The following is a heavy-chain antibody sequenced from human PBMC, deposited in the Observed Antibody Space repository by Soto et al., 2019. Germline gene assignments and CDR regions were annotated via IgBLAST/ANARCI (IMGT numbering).Heavy chain of an antibody. D-gene: IGHD2-15*01. V-gene: IGHV1-2*04. Sequence: QVQLVQSGAEVKKPGASVKVSCKASGYTFTGYYMHWVRQAPGQGLEWMGWINPNSGGTNYAQKFQGWVTMTRDTSISTAYMELSRLRSDDTAVYYCARAVAATRGSYYSYCYMDVLRKGTTVTVSS. CDR2: INPNSGGT. J-gene: IGHJ6*03. CDR1: GYTFTGYY. CDR3: ARAVAATRGSYYSYCYMDV.